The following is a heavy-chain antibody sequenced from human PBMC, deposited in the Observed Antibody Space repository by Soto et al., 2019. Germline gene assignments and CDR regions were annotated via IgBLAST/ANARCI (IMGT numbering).Heavy chain of an antibody. CDR2: IYHSGST. CDR1: GGSISSGGYS. D-gene: IGHD2-21*02. V-gene: IGHV4-30-2*01. CDR3: ARVTPNGGNSFDY. J-gene: IGHJ4*02. Sequence: SETLSLTCAVSGGSISSGGYSWIWIRHPPGKGLEWIGYIYHSGSTYYNPSLKSRVTISVDRSKNQFSLKLSSVTAADTAVYYCARVTPNGGNSFDYWGQGTLVTVSS.